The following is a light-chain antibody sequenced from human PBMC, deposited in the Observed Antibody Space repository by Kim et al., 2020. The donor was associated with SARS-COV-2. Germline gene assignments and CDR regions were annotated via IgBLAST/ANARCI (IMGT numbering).Light chain of an antibody. CDR3: QQRSNWPRT. CDR2: HAS. CDR1: QSVSTY. J-gene: IGKJ2*02. Sequence: YLSPGERATLPCRASQSVSTYLAWYQQKPGQAPRLLIYHASNRATGIPARCSGSGSGTDFTHTISSLEPEDFAVYYCQQRSNWPRTFGRGTKLEI. V-gene: IGKV3-11*01.